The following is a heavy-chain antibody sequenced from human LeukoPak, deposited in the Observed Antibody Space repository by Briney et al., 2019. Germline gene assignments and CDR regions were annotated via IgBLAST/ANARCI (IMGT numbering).Heavy chain of an antibody. V-gene: IGHV3-11*01. CDR1: GFTFSDFY. Sequence: GGSLRLSCAASGFTFSDFYMSWIREAPGKGLEWGSYITPSGTATYYADSVKGRFTISRDNAKNSLYLQMNSLRAEDTAVYYCASDIVAPGLHFEYWGQGTLVTVSS. CDR3: ASDIVAPGLHFEY. J-gene: IGHJ4*02. D-gene: IGHD6-13*01. CDR2: ITPSGTAT.